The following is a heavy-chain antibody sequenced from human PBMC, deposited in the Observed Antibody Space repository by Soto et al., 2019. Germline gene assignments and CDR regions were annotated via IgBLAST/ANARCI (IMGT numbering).Heavy chain of an antibody. Sequence: SETLSLTCTVSGGSINSNNYYWAWIRQPPGKGLAWIASIYYDGGTYYNPSLKSRVSISVDTSKNHFSLKLSSATAADTAVYYCAKVVVAATRHTDFDSWGQGTLVTVSS. J-gene: IGHJ4*02. CDR2: IYYDGGT. D-gene: IGHD2-15*01. CDR3: AKVVVAATRHTDFDS. CDR1: GGSINSNNYY. V-gene: IGHV4-39*02.